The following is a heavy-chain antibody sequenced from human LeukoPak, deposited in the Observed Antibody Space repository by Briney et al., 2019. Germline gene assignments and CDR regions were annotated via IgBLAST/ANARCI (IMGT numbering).Heavy chain of an antibody. CDR1: GFSFSNYA. V-gene: IGHV3-23*01. J-gene: IGHJ6*02. CDR2: ISGSGGST. D-gene: IGHD1-1*01. Sequence: GGSLRLSCVSSGFSFSNYAMSWVRQAPGKGLEWVSSISGSGGSTHYADSVKGRFTISRDNSKNTLYLQMNSLRAEDTAIYYCAREGAQPYYYYYGMDVWGQGTTVTVSS. CDR3: AREGAQPYYYYYGMDV.